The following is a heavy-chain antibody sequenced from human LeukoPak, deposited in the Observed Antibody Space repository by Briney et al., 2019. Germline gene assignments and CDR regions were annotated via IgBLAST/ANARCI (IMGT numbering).Heavy chain of an antibody. CDR3: ASLSTGYSSGWYNNFDY. CDR1: GSTFSSYS. V-gene: IGHV3-21*01. Sequence: GGSLRLSCAASGSTFSSYSMNWVRQAPGKGLEWVSSISSSSSYIYYADSVKGRFTISRDNARNSLYLQMNSLRAEDTAVYYCASLSTGYSSGWYNNFDYWGQGTLVTVSS. D-gene: IGHD6-19*01. J-gene: IGHJ4*02. CDR2: ISSSSSYI.